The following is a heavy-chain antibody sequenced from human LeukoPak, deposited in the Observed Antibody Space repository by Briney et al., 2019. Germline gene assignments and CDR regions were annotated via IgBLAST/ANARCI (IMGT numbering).Heavy chain of an antibody. J-gene: IGHJ4*02. V-gene: IGHV3-15*01. D-gene: IGHD2-2*01. Sequence: GGSLRLSCAAPGFTFSNAWMSWVRQAPGKGLEWVGRIKSKTDGGTTDYAAPVKGRFTISRDDSKNTLYLQMNSLETEDTAVYYCTTFGHCSSTSCYSGWGQGTLVTVSS. CDR1: GFTFSNAW. CDR2: IKSKTDGGTT. CDR3: TTFGHCSSTSCYSG.